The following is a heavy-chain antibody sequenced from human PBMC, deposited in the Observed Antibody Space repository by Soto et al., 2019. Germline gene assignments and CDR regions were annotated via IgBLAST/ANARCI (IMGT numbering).Heavy chain of an antibody. V-gene: IGHV4-59*01. D-gene: IGHD6-13*01. Sequence: SETLSLTCTVSGGSISSYYWSWIRQPPGKGLEWIGYIYYSGSTNYNPSLKSRVTISVDTSKNQFSLKLSSATAADTAVYYCAMTGYSSSWWFDPWGQGTLVTVSS. CDR3: AMTGYSSSWWFDP. CDR1: GGSISSYY. J-gene: IGHJ5*02. CDR2: IYYSGST.